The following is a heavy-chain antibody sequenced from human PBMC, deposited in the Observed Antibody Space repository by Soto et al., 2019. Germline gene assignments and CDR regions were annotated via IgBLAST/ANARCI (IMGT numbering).Heavy chain of an antibody. V-gene: IGHV1-69*13. Sequence: ASVKVTCKACGVTFSSYAISWVRQAPGQGLEWMGGIIPIFGTANYAQKFQGRVTITADESTSTAYMELSSLRSEDTAVYYCARNGIVGAKSNFDYWGQGTLVTVSS. CDR2: IIPIFGTA. CDR3: ARNGIVGAKSNFDY. CDR1: GVTFSSYA. D-gene: IGHD1-26*01. J-gene: IGHJ4*02.